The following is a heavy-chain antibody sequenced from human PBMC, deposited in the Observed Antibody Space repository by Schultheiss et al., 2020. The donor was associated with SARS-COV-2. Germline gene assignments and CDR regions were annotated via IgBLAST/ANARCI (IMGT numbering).Heavy chain of an antibody. V-gene: IGHV3-23*01. D-gene: IGHD3-22*01. CDR2: ISGSGGCT. J-gene: IGHJ4*02. CDR3: ARDAFYDSSGYYYVDFDY. Sequence: GGSLRLSCAASGFTFSSYAMSWVRQAPGKGLEWVSAISGSGGCTYSADSVKGRFTISRDNAKNSLYLQMNSLRAEDTAVYYCARDAFYDSSGYYYVDFDYWGQGTLVTVSS. CDR1: GFTFSSYA.